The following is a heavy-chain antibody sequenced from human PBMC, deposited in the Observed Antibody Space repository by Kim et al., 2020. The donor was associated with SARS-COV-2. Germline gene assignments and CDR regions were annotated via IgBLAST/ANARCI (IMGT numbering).Heavy chain of an antibody. J-gene: IGHJ4*02. V-gene: IGHV3-30*18. Sequence: GGSLRLSCAASGFTFSNYGMHWVRQAPGKGLEWVALISYDGNNKYYADSVKGRFTISRDNSKNTLYLQMNSLRPEDTAVFYCAKDAGSSVWIEEGDYFDYWGQGTLVTVSS. CDR1: GFTFSNYG. CDR2: ISYDGNNK. CDR3: AKDAGSSVWIEEGDYFDY. D-gene: IGHD6-19*01.